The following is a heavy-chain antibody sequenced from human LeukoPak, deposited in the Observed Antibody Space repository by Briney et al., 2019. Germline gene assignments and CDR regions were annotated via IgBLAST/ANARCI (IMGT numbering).Heavy chain of an antibody. D-gene: IGHD1-14*01. CDR2: IYHGGST. CDR1: GGSISSGGYS. V-gene: IGHV4-30-2*01. Sequence: PSETLSLTCAVSGGSISSGGYSWSWIRQPPGKGLEWIGYIYHGGSTYYNPSLKSRVTISVDRSKNQFSLKLSSVTAADTAVYYCARSDLRRNRYYYGMDVWGQGTTVTVSS. J-gene: IGHJ6*02. CDR3: ARSDLRRNRYYYGMDV.